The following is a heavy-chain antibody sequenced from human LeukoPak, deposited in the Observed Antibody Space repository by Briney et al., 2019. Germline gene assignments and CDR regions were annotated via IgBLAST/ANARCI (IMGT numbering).Heavy chain of an antibody. D-gene: IGHD4-17*01. Sequence: SETLSLTCTVCGGSISRYYWSWIRQPAAKGLEWIGRIYTSGSTNYNPSLKSLVTISVDKSKNQFSLKLSSVTAADTAVYYCARGPYGDDADYWGQGTLVTVSS. V-gene: IGHV4-4*07. CDR1: GGSISRYY. CDR3: ARGPYGDDADY. CDR2: IYTSGST. J-gene: IGHJ4*02.